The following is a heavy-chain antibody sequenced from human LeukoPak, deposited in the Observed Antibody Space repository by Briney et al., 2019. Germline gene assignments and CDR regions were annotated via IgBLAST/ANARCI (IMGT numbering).Heavy chain of an antibody. CDR3: ARDHRYAFDN. Sequence: GGSLRLSCAASGFTFIDYSMNWVRQAPGKGLEWISYVGISSGNTKYANSVKGRFTISGDSAKNSVFLQMNSLRVEDTAVYYCARDHRYAFDNWGQGTLVTVSS. CDR1: GFTFIDYS. CDR2: VGISSGNT. D-gene: IGHD5-12*01. J-gene: IGHJ4*02. V-gene: IGHV3-48*04.